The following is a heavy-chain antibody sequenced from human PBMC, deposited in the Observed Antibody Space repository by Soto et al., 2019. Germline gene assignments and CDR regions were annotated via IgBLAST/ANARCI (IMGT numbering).Heavy chain of an antibody. D-gene: IGHD2-15*01. CDR2: ISAYNGNT. CDR1: GYTFTSYG. Sequence: ASVKVSFKASGYTFTSYGISWVRQAPGQGLEWMGWISAYNGNTNYAQKLQGRVTMTTDTSTSTAYMELRSLRSDDTAVYYCARLIPGYCSGGSCYSLDYWGQGTLVTVSS. V-gene: IGHV1-18*01. CDR3: ARLIPGYCSGGSCYSLDY. J-gene: IGHJ4*02.